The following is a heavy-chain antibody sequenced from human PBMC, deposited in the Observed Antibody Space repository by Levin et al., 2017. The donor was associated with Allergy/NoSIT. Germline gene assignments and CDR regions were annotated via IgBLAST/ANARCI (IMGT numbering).Heavy chain of an antibody. V-gene: IGHV4-61*01. CDR1: GGSVSSGSYY. Sequence: SETLSLTCTVSGGSVSSGSYYWSWIRQPPGKGLEWIGYIYYSGSTNYNPSLKSRVTISVDTSKNQFSLKLSSVTAADTAVYYCAREGNYYGSGSYSPTFQHWGQGTLVTVSS. D-gene: IGHD3-10*01. CDR3: AREGNYYGSGSYSPTFQH. J-gene: IGHJ1*01. CDR2: IYYSGST.